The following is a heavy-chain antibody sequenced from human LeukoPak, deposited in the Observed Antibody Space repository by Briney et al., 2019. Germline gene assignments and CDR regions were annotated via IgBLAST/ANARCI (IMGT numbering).Heavy chain of an antibody. Sequence: GGSLRLSCAASGFTFSSYAMSWVRQAPGKGLEWVSAISGSGDSTYYADSVKGRFTISRDSSKRTLYLQTSSLRAEDTAVYYCAKTRGYCSGGTCYQDYWGQGTLVTVSS. J-gene: IGHJ4*02. V-gene: IGHV3-23*01. CDR1: GFTFSSYA. CDR3: AKTRGYCSGGTCYQDY. CDR2: ISGSGDST. D-gene: IGHD2-15*01.